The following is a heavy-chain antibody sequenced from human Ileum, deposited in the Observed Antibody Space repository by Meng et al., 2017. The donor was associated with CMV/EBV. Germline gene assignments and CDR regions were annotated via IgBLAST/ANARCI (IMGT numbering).Heavy chain of an antibody. CDR1: GSFSPYT. CDR3: VTADHHAIKY. J-gene: IGHJ4*02. V-gene: IGHV4-34*01. Sequence: QVQITQGGAGLLKPSETLSLTCSLGGSFSPYTWSWIRQAPGKGLEWIGEINQYGSTNFNPSVKSRVTISRDTSKNQFSLRLNSVTAADAAVYYCVTADHHAIKYWGQGTLVTVSS. CDR2: INQYGST. D-gene: IGHD5-12*01.